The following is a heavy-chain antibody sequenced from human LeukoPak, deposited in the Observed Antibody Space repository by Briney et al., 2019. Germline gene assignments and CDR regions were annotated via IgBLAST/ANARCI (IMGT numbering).Heavy chain of an antibody. CDR1: GGSFSGYY. CDR3: ARGSGYDILTGPHDDAFDI. CDR2: INHSGST. V-gene: IGHV4-34*01. J-gene: IGHJ3*02. D-gene: IGHD3-9*01. Sequence: SETLSLTCAVYGGSFSGYYWSWIRQPPGKGLEWIGEINHSGSTNYNPSLKSRVTISADTSKNQFSLKLSSVTAADTAVYCCARGSGYDILTGPHDDAFDIWGQGTTVTVSS.